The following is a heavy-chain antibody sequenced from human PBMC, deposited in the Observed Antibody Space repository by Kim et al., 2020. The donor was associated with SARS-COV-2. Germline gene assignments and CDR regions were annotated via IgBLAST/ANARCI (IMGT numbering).Heavy chain of an antibody. J-gene: IGHJ4*02. D-gene: IGHD1-26*01. CDR2: IYSGGSST. V-gene: IGHV3-23*03. Sequence: GGSLRLSCAASGFTFSSYAMSWVRQAPGKGLEWVSVIYSGGSSTYYADSVKGRFTISRDNSKNTLYLQMNSLRAEDTAVYYCAMEGEEGGSYYVFDYWGQGTLVTVSS. CDR1: GFTFSSYA. CDR3: AMEGEEGGSYYVFDY.